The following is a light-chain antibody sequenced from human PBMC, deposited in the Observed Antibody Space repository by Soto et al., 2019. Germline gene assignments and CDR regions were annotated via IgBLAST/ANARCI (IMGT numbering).Light chain of an antibody. V-gene: IGKV3-20*01. CDR2: GTS. Sequence: VLTQSPGNLSLSPGERATLSCRASQSVTGSSLAWYQQRPGQAPRLLIFGTSNRATGIPDRFSGSGSGTTFALTISRLEPEDFAVYSWQLYGDSPLTFGGGTKVEI. CDR3: QLYGDSPLT. J-gene: IGKJ4*01. CDR1: QSVTGSS.